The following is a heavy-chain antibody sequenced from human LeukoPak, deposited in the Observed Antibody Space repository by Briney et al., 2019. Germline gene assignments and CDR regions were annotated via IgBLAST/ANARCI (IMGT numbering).Heavy chain of an antibody. CDR3: ARVELLSGLGYYYGSGSYYNSNWFDP. Sequence: ASVKVSCKASGYTFTSYGISWVRQAPGQGLEWMGWISAYNGNTNYAQKLQGRVTMTTDTSTSTAYMELRSLRSDDMAVYYCARVELLSGLGYYYGSGSYYNSNWFDPWGQGTLVTVSS. V-gene: IGHV1-18*03. J-gene: IGHJ5*02. D-gene: IGHD3-10*01. CDR1: GYTFTSYG. CDR2: ISAYNGNT.